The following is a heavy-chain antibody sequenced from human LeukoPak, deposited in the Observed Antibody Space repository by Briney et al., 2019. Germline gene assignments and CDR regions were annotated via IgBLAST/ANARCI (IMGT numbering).Heavy chain of an antibody. CDR2: IFYSGST. J-gene: IGHJ3*02. Sequence: SETLSLTCTVSGGSISSSSYYWGWIRQPPGKGLEWIGSIFYSGSTYYNPSLKSRVTVSLDTSKNQFSLKLSSVTAADTAVYYCARGTLRYTDAFDIWGQGTMVTVSS. V-gene: IGHV4-39*07. CDR3: ARGTLRYTDAFDI. D-gene: IGHD3-16*02. CDR1: GGSISSSSYY.